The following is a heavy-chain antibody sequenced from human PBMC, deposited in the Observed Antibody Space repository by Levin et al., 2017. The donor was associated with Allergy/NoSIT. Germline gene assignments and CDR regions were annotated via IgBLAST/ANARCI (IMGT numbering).Heavy chain of an antibody. V-gene: IGHV3-30-3*01. CDR2: ISYDGSNK. CDR1: GFTFSSYA. Sequence: GGSLRLSCAASGFTFSSYAMHWVRQAPGKGLEWVAVISYDGSNKYYADSVKGRFTISRDNSKNTLYLQMNSLRAEDTAVYYCARDPYYDSSTGWFDPWGQGTLVTVSA. CDR3: ARDPYYDSSTGWFDP. D-gene: IGHD3-22*01. J-gene: IGHJ5*02.